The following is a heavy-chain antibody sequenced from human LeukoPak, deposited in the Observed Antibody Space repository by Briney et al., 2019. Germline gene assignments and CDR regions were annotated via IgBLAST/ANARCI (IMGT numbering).Heavy chain of an antibody. Sequence: SQTLSLTCKVSGGSISGGDDYWSWLRQPPGKGLEWIGSIYYSGSTYYNPSLKSRVTISVDTSKNQFSLKLSSMTAADTAVYYCARDPSLLGYSGSYAWGQGTLVTVSS. CDR2: IYYSGST. CDR3: ARDPSLLGYSGSYA. J-gene: IGHJ5*02. V-gene: IGHV4-39*07. D-gene: IGHD1-26*01. CDR1: GGSISGGDDY.